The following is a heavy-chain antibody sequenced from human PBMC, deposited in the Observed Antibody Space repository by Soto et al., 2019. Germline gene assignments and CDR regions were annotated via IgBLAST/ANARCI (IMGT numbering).Heavy chain of an antibody. Sequence: SVKVSCEDSGGTFSSNTISWVRQATGQGLEWMGRIIPILGIANYAQKFQGRVTITADKSTSTAYMELSSLRSEDTAVYYCARDLFTYDILTVYFADYGMDVWVQGTTVTVSS. CDR3: ARDLFTYDILTVYFADYGMDV. CDR2: IIPILGIA. J-gene: IGHJ6*02. D-gene: IGHD3-9*01. CDR1: GGTFSSNT. V-gene: IGHV1-69*04.